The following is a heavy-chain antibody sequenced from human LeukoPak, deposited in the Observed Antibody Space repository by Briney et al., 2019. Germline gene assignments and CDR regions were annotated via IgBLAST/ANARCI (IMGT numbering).Heavy chain of an antibody. D-gene: IGHD1-26*01. V-gene: IGHV3-21*01. CDR1: EFTLRSYS. Sequence: PGGSLRLSCAASEFTLRSYSMHWVRQAPGKGLEWVSYISNSSTYIYYADLVRGRFSISRDNAKNSLYLHMNSLKADDTAVYYCARDASGSSIGLIDFWGQGTLVTVSS. CDR3: ARDASGSSIGLIDF. J-gene: IGHJ4*02. CDR2: ISNSSTYI.